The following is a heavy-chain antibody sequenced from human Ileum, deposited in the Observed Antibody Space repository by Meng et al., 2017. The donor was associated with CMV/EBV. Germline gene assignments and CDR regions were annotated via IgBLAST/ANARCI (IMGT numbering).Heavy chain of an antibody. V-gene: IGHV3-48*04. Sequence: GGSLRLSCAASGFTFSSYSMNWVRQAPGKGLEWVSYISSSSSTIYYADSVKGRFTISRDNAKNSLYLQMNSLRAEDTAVYYCARGGSFTIFGVVIIPNYYYYGMDVWGQGTTVTVSS. CDR1: GFTFSSYS. CDR2: ISSSSSTI. J-gene: IGHJ6*02. CDR3: ARGGSFTIFGVVIIPNYYYYGMDV. D-gene: IGHD3-3*01.